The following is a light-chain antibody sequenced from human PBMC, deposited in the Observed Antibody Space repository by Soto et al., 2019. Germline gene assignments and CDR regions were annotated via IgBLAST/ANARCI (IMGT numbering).Light chain of an antibody. V-gene: IGLV2-23*01. CDR1: SSDVGSYNL. J-gene: IGLJ1*01. CDR3: CSYADSSTYV. Sequence: QAVVTQPASVSGSPGQSITISCTGTSSDVGSYNLVSWYQQHPGKAPKLIIYEDSKRPSGVSNRFSGSKSGNTASLTISGLQTEDEADYYCCSYADSSTYVFGTGTKLTVL. CDR2: EDS.